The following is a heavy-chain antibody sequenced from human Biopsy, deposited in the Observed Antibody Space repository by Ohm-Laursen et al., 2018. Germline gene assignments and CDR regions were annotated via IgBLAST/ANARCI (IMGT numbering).Heavy chain of an antibody. J-gene: IGHJ5*02. CDR1: GGSISNNNYY. D-gene: IGHD3-22*01. CDR3: ARDYDTSGYYYVS. CDR2: IFYRGST. Sequence: GTLSLTCSVSGGSISNNNYYWGWVRQPPGKGLEWIGSIFYRGSTHYKPSLKSRVNISVDTPKNQFSLKLNSVTAADTAVYYCARDYDTSGYYYVSWGQGTLVTVSS. V-gene: IGHV4-39*01.